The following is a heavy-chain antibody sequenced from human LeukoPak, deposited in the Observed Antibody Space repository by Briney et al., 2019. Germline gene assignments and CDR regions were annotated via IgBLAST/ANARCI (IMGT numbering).Heavy chain of an antibody. CDR2: ISYDGSNK. Sequence: GGSLRLSCAASGFTFSSYGMHWVRQAPGKGLEWVAVISYDGSNKYCADSVKGRFTISRDNSKNTLYLQMNSLRAEDTAVYYCARTSGPGLFMTTRGVEDYWGQGTLVTVSS. CDR1: GFTFSSYG. J-gene: IGHJ4*02. V-gene: IGHV3-30*03. D-gene: IGHD4-17*01. CDR3: ARTSGPGLFMTTRGVEDY.